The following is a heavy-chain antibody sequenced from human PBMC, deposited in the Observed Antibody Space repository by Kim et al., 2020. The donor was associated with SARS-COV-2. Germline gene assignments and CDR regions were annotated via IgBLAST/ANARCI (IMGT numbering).Heavy chain of an antibody. V-gene: IGHV3-30*04. CDR2: ISYDGSNK. J-gene: IGHJ4*02. CDR3: ARDPSYYDYVWGSYRYTGTFDY. D-gene: IGHD3-16*02. Sequence: GGSLRLSCAASGFTFSSYAMHWVRQAPGKGLEWVAVISYDGSNKYYADSVKGRFTISRDNSKNTLYLQMNSLRAEDTAVYYCARDPSYYDYVWGSYRYTGTFDYWGQGTLVTVSS. CDR1: GFTFSSYA.